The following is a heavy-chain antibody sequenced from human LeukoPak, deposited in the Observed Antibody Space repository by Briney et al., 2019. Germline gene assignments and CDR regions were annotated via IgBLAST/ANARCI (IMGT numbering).Heavy chain of an antibody. D-gene: IGHD1-1*01. Sequence: GSLRLSCAASEFTFSSYEMNWVRQAPGEGLEWVSVIYTTAKTFYADSVKGRFSISRDNSKNTVYLQMNSLRAEDTAVYYCAKVSPTGRAFDCWGQGTLVTVSS. CDR3: AKVSPTGRAFDC. CDR2: IYTTAKT. CDR1: EFTFSSYE. J-gene: IGHJ4*02. V-gene: IGHV3-53*01.